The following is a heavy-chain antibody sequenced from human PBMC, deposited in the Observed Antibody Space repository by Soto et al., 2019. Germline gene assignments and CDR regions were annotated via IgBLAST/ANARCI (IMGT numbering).Heavy chain of an antibody. CDR2: ISSSSSTI. CDR1: GFTFSSYS. J-gene: IGHJ4*02. D-gene: IGHD2-15*01. Sequence: EVQLVESGGGLVQPGGSLRLSCAASGFTFSSYSMNWVRQAPGKGLEWVSDISSSSSTIYYADSVKGRFTISRDNAKNSLYLQMNSLRAEETAVYYCAREVWGGYCSGGSCYDDYWGQGTLVTVSS. CDR3: AREVWGGYCSGGSCYDDY. V-gene: IGHV3-48*01.